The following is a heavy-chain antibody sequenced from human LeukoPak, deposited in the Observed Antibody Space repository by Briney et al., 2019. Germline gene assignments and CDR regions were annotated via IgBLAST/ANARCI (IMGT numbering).Heavy chain of an antibody. Sequence: GGSLRLSCAASGFTFSSYGMSWVRQAPGKGLEWVSAISGSGGSTYYADYVKGRFTISRDNSKNTLYLQMNSLRAEDTAVYYCAKDGGTYYYYYYMDVWAKGTTVTISS. J-gene: IGHJ6*03. D-gene: IGHD4-23*01. CDR1: GFTFSSYG. V-gene: IGHV3-23*01. CDR2: ISGSGGST. CDR3: AKDGGTYYYYYYMDV.